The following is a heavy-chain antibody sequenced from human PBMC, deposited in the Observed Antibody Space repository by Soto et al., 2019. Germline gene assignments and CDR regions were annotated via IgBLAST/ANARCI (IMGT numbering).Heavy chain of an antibody. J-gene: IGHJ6*02. D-gene: IGHD1-1*01. CDR2: ISYSGST. CDR3: ARDRNWKGYYGMDV. CDR1: GGSFSSISNHY. Sequence: PSETLSLTCTFSGGSFSSISNHYCSWIRQPPGKGLEWIGYISYSGSTSYNPSLKSRLIISVDTSQNQFSLKLSSVTAADTAVYYDARDRNWKGYYGMDVWAQGTTVTVSS. V-gene: IGHV4-61*01.